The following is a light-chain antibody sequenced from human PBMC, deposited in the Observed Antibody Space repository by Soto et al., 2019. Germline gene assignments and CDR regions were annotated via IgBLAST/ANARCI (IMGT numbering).Light chain of an antibody. J-gene: IGKJ4*01. Sequence: EIVMTQSPATLSVSPGERATLSCRASQSVSSNVAWYQQKPGQAPRLLIYGASTRATGIPARFSGSGSGTEFTLTISSLQSEDFAVYYCQERNRWPRGTFGAGTKVDIK. CDR1: QSVSSN. CDR2: GAS. CDR3: QERNRWPRGT. V-gene: IGKV3-15*01.